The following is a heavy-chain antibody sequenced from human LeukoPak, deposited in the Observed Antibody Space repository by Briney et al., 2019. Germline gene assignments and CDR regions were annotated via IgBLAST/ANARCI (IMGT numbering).Heavy chain of an antibody. CDR2: ISYSGST. V-gene: IGHV4-59*08. CDR3: ARPSRTGSGWDAFDI. CDR1: GGSISSYY. Sequence: SETLSLTCTVSGGSISSYYWSWIRRPPGKELEWIGHISYSGSTNYNPSLKSRVTISVDTSKNQFSLNLSSVTAADTAVYYCARPSRTGSGWDAFDIWGQGTMVTVSS. J-gene: IGHJ3*02. D-gene: IGHD3-22*01.